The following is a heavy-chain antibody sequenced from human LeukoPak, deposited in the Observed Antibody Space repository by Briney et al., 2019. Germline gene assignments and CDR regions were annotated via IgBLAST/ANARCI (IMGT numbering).Heavy chain of an antibody. J-gene: IGHJ6*03. Sequence: SVKVSCKASGGTFSSYAISWVRQAPGQGLEWMGGIIPIFGTANYAQKFQGRVTITRNTSISTAYMELSSLRSEDTAVYYCARASVGSGWYYYYYMDVWGKGTTVTVSS. V-gene: IGHV1-69*05. CDR2: IIPIFGTA. D-gene: IGHD6-19*01. CDR1: GGTFSSYA. CDR3: ARASVGSGWYYYYYMDV.